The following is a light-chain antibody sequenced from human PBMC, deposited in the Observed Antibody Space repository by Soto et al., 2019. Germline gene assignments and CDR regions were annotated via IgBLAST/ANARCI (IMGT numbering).Light chain of an antibody. CDR1: QAINSW. J-gene: IGKJ1*01. Sequence: DIQMTQSPSAVSASVGDRVTITCRASQAINSWLAWYQQKPGKAPRLLISATSSLQSGVPSRFSGSGSGTEFTLTISSLQTEDFATYYCQQASSFPWTFGHGTKVES. V-gene: IGKV1-12*01. CDR3: QQASSFPWT. CDR2: ATS.